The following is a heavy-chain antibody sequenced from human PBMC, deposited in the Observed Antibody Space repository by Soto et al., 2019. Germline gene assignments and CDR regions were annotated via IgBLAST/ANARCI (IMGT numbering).Heavy chain of an antibody. D-gene: IGHD3-10*01. Sequence: SVKLSCKACGGSFSSYAISWVRQAPKQGLEWMGGIIPIFGTANYAQKFQGRVTITADESTSTAYMELSSLRSEDTAVYYCARLPGSRSDYYYYGMDVWGQGTTVTVSS. CDR2: IIPIFGTA. CDR3: ARLPGSRSDYYYYGMDV. CDR1: GGSFSSYA. V-gene: IGHV1-69*13. J-gene: IGHJ6*02.